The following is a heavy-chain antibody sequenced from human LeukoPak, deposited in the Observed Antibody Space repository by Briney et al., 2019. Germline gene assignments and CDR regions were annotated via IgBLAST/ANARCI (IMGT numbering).Heavy chain of an antibody. D-gene: IGHD2-2*02. CDR2: INHSGST. Sequence: PSETLSLTCAVYGGSFSGYYWSWIRQPPGKGLEWIGEINHSGSTNYNPSLKSRVTILVDTSKNQFSLKLSSVTAADTAVYYCARGKDSALQYCSSTSCYTAIYFDYWGQGTRVTVSS. CDR1: GGSFSGYY. J-gene: IGHJ4*02. V-gene: IGHV4-34*01. CDR3: ARGKDSALQYCSSTSCYTAIYFDY.